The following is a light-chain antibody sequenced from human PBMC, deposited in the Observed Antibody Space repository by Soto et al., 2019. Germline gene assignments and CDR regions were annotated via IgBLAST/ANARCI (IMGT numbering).Light chain of an antibody. J-gene: IGLJ1*01. CDR1: SSNIGANYD. V-gene: IGLV1-47*02. Sequence: QSVLSQPPSVSGAPGQRVTISCTGSSSNIGANYDVHWYQHLPGTAPKLLIYLGDQRASGVSDRFSGSKSGTSASLAINGLRSDDEADYYCAAWDDNLNAYVFGSGTKLTVL. CDR3: AAWDDNLNAYV. CDR2: LGD.